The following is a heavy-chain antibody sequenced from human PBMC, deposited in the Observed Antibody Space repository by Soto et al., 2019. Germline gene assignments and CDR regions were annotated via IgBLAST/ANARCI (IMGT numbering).Heavy chain of an antibody. CDR1: GDSISSGGFS. J-gene: IGHJ4*02. Sequence: QPQLQESGSGLVKPSQTLSLTCAVSGDSISSGGFSWSWIRQPPGQGLEWIGYIYHSGTSFYNPALQSRVTISVDGSKNQFALKVNSVTAADTAVYYCARGRLVPAVNFDYWGLGTLVTVSS. V-gene: IGHV4-30-2*01. CDR3: ARGRLVPAVNFDY. CDR2: IYHSGTS. D-gene: IGHD2-2*01.